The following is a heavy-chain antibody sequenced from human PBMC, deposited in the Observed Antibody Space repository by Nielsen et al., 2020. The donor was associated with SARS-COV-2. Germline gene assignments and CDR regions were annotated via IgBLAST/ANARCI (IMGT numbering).Heavy chain of an antibody. V-gene: IGHV3-73*01. J-gene: IGHJ4*02. CDR1: EFSFSTFE. D-gene: IGHD3-10*01. Sequence: GGSLRLSCAASEFSFSTFEMSWVRQTSGKGLEWVGQIRSQAYDYATEYVASVRGRFTISRDDSKNTAYLQMNSLKTEDTAVYFCTSRLYYGSGTLDYWGQGTQVTVSS. CDR3: TSRLYYGSGTLDY. CDR2: IRSQAYDYAT.